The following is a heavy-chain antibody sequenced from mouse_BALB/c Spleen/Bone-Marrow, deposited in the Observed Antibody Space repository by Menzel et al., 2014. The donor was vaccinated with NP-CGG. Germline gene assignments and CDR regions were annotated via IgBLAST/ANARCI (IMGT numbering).Heavy chain of an antibody. CDR3: TRGRTWDFDY. CDR1: GYTFTSYY. J-gene: IGHJ2*01. Sequence: LQESGAELVKPGASAKLSCKASGYTFTSYYMYWVKQRPGQGLEWIGEINPSNGGTNFNEKFKSRATLTVDKSSSTAYMQLSSLTSEDSAVYYCTRGRTWDFDYWGQGTTLTVSS. V-gene: IGHV1S81*02. CDR2: INPSNGGT. D-gene: IGHD4-1*01.